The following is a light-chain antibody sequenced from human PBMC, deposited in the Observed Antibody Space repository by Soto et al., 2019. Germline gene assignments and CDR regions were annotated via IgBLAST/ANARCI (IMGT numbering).Light chain of an antibody. CDR1: QSVSSNS. Sequence: ENVLTQSPGTLSLSPGERATLSCRAGQSVSSNSLAWYQHKPGQAPRLLIYGASSRATGIPDRFSGSGSGTDFTLTISSLQSEDFAVYYCQQYNDWPPLTFGGGTKVDIK. CDR2: GAS. CDR3: QQYNDWPPLT. V-gene: IGKV3-20*01. J-gene: IGKJ4*01.